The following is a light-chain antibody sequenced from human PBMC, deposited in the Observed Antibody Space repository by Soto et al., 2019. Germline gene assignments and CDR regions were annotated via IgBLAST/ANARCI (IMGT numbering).Light chain of an antibody. CDR3: SSYTRSSTLI. J-gene: IGLJ2*01. CDR1: SSDVGSYNY. Sequence: QSALTQAASVSGSPGQSITISCTGTSSDVGSYNYVSWYQQHPGKAPKLMIYEVSNRPSGVSNRFSGSKSGNTASLTISGLQVADEADYYCSSYTRSSTLIFGGGTKLTVL. V-gene: IGLV2-14*01. CDR2: EVS.